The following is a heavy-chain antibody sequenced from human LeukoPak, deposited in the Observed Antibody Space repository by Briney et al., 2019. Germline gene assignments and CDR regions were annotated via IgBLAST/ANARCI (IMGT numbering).Heavy chain of an antibody. J-gene: IGHJ4*02. CDR1: GFTFDDYA. D-gene: IGHD6-19*01. CDR3: ARILYISGWSIDY. Sequence: RSGGSLRLSCAASGFTFDDYAMHWVRQAPGKGLEWVSGISWNSGSIGYADSVKGRFTISRDNAKNSVYLQMNSLRAEDTAVYYCARILYISGWSIDYWGQGALVTVSS. V-gene: IGHV3-9*01. CDR2: ISWNSGSI.